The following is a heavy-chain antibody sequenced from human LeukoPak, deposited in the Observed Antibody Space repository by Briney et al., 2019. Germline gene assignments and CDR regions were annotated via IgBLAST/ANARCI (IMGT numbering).Heavy chain of an antibody. CDR3: AKCIDSSGRYYFDY. D-gene: IGHD3-22*01. CDR1: GFSFSNYA. V-gene: IGHV3-30*04. J-gene: IGHJ4*02. Sequence: GRSLRLSCVASGFSFSNYAMHWVRQVPGKGLEWVAVISYDGSNKYYADFVKGRFTISRDNSKNTLYLQMNSLRAEDTAVYYCAKCIDSSGRYYFDYWGQGTLVTVSS. CDR2: ISYDGSNK.